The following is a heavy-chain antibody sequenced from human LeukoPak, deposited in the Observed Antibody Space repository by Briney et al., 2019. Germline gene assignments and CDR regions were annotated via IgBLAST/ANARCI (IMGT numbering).Heavy chain of an antibody. CDR3: ARQLPTAAADTRGYFDY. J-gene: IGHJ4*02. V-gene: IGHV4-39*01. D-gene: IGHD6-25*01. Sequence: SETLSHTCTVSGGSISIISSSTYYWGWIRQAPGKGLEWIGSLYYGENSHYNPSLKSRATLSVDTSNNQFSLKLTSVTAADAAVYFCARQLPTAAADTRGYFDYWGQGTVVTVSS. CDR1: GGSISIISSSTYY. CDR2: LYYGENS.